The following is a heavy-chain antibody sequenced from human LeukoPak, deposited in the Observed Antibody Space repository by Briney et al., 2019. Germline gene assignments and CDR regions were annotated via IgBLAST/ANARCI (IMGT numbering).Heavy chain of an antibody. J-gene: IGHJ5*02. D-gene: IGHD2-2*01. CDR3: ARQKDIVVVPALNWFDP. V-gene: IGHV4-39*01. Sequence: PGGSLRLSCAASGFTFSDYYMSWIRQPPGKGLEWIGSIYYSGSTYYNPSLKSRVTISVDTSKNQFSLKLSSVTAADTAVYYCARQKDIVVVPALNWFDPWGQGTLVTVSS. CDR1: GFTFSDYY. CDR2: IYYSGST.